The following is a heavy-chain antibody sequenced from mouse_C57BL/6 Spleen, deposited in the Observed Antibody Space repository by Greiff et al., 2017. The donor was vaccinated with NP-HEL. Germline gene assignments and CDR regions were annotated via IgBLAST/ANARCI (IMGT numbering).Heavy chain of an antibody. Sequence: VQLQQPGAELVKPGASVKMSCKASGYTFTSYWITWVKQRPGQGLEWIGDIYPGSGSTTYNEKFKSKATLTVDTSSSTAYMQLSSLTSEDSAVYYCARRGDWDRTYAMDYWGQGTSVTVSS. V-gene: IGHV1-55*01. CDR1: GYTFTSYW. D-gene: IGHD4-1*01. CDR3: ARRGDWDRTYAMDY. CDR2: IYPGSGST. J-gene: IGHJ4*01.